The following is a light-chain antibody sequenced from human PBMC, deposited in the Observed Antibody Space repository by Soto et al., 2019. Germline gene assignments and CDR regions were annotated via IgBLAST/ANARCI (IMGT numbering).Light chain of an antibody. Sequence: EIVLTQSPGTLSLSPGERATLSCRASQSVSSSYLAWYQQEPGQAPRLLIYGASSMATGIPDSFSGSGSGADFILTISRLEPEDFAVYYFQQYGSSLFTFGPGTNVDI. CDR1: QSVSSSY. CDR2: GAS. J-gene: IGKJ3*01. CDR3: QQYGSSLFT. V-gene: IGKV3-20*01.